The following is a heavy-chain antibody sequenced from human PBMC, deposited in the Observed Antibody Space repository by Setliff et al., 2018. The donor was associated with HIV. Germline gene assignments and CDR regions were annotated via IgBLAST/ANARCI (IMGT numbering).Heavy chain of an antibody. Sequence: SVKVSCKASGGTFSSYAISWVRQAPGQGLEWMGGIIPILGIANYAERFQGRVTITADESTSTAYMELSSLTSDDTAVYYCTRSVLQFFGVVVDFDFWGQGTLVTVSS. CDR2: IIPILGIA. V-gene: IGHV1-69*10. CDR1: GGTFSSYA. D-gene: IGHD3-3*01. CDR3: TRSVLQFFGVVVDFDF. J-gene: IGHJ4*02.